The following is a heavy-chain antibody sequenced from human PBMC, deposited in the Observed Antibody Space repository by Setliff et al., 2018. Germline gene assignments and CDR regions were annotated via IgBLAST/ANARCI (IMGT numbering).Heavy chain of an antibody. Sequence: GGSLRLSCAASGFTVSSFSMHWVRQAPVKGLDWVAGISTSGVSTYYADSVKGRFTLSRDNSENTLYLQMNSLRAEDTAVYYCARGSYSSSFGGQGTLVTVSS. CDR2: ISTSGVST. CDR3: ARGSYSSSF. V-gene: IGHV3-23*01. J-gene: IGHJ4*02. D-gene: IGHD6-6*01. CDR1: GFTVSSFS.